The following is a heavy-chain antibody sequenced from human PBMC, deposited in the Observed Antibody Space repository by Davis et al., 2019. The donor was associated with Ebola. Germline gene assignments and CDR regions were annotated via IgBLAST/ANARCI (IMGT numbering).Heavy chain of an antibody. J-gene: IGHJ6*04. CDR3: ARQYYYYGMDV. CDR2: INHSGST. V-gene: IGHV4-38-2*02. CDR1: GYSISSGYY. Sequence: MPSETLSLTCTVSGYSISSGYYWGWIRQPPGKGLEWIGEINHSGSTNYNPSLKSRVTISVDTSKNQFSLKLSSVTAADTAVYYCARQYYYYGMDVWGKGTTVTVSS.